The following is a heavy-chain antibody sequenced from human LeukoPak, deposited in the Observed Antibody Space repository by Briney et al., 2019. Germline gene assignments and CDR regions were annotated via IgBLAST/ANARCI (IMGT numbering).Heavy chain of an antibody. Sequence: PSETLSLTCTVSGGSISSSSYYWGWIRQPPGKGLEWLGGIYYSGSTYYNPSLKSRVTISVDTSKNQFSLKLSSVTAADTAVYYCARGLIERGYSYGYGYWGQGTLVTVSS. CDR3: ARGLIERGYSYGYGY. CDR1: GGSISSSSYY. D-gene: IGHD5-18*01. CDR2: IYYSGST. J-gene: IGHJ4*02. V-gene: IGHV4-39*01.